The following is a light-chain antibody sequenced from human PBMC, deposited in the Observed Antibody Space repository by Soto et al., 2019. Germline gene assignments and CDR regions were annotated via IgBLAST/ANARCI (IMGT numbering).Light chain of an antibody. CDR1: QSVGSD. CDR2: GAS. Sequence: EIVMTQSPATLSVSLGERATLSCRASQSVGSDLAWYQQKPGQAPRLLIYGASTRAAGIPARFSGSGSGTDCTMTISNLHSEDFAVYYCQQYNNWPPWTFGHGTKVEIK. V-gene: IGKV3-15*01. J-gene: IGKJ1*01. CDR3: QQYNNWPPWT.